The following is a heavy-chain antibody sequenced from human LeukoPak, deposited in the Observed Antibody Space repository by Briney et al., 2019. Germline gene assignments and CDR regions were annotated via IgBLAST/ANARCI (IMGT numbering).Heavy chain of an antibody. V-gene: IGHV4-39*07. CDR3: TRGSIAYYYMDV. Sequence: SQTLSLTCTVSGGSISSSSYYWGWIRQPPGKGLEWIGSIYYSGSTYYNPSLKSRVTISVDTSKNQFSLKLSSVTAADTAVYYCTRGSIAYYYMDVWGKGTTVTISS. D-gene: IGHD3-22*01. CDR1: GGSISSSSYY. J-gene: IGHJ6*03. CDR2: IYYSGST.